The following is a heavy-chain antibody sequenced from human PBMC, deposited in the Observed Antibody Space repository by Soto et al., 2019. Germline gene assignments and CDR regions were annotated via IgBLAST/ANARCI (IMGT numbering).Heavy chain of an antibody. CDR3: VRHCRSTTCYRY. J-gene: IGHJ4*02. D-gene: IGHD2-2*01. CDR2: VNHSGST. CDR1: GGSFSGYS. Sequence: SETLSLTCAVYGGSFSGYSWSWIRQPPGKGLEWIGEVNHSGSTNYNASLKSRVAISLDTSKNQFSLNLSSVTAADTAVYYCVRHCRSTTCYRYWGQGSLVT. V-gene: IGHV4-34*01.